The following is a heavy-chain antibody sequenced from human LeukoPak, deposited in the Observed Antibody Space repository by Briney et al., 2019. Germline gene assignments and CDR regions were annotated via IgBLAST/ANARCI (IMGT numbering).Heavy chain of an antibody. D-gene: IGHD1-26*01. V-gene: IGHV1-2*02. CDR2: INPNSGGT. CDR3: ARGSQLVGATSGFDY. CDR1: GYTFTGYY. Sequence: ASVKVSCKASGYTFTGYYMHWVRQAPGQGLEWMGWINPNSGGTNYAQKFQGRVTMTRDTSISTAYMELSRLRSDDTAAYYCARGSQLVGATSGFDYWGQGTLVTVSS. J-gene: IGHJ4*02.